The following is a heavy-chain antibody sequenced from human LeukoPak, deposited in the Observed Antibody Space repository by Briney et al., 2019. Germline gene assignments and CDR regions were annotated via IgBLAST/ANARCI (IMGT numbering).Heavy chain of an antibody. Sequence: GRSLRLSCAASGFTFSSYGMHWVRQAPGKGLEWVAVIWSDGNNKHYADSVKGRFTISRDNSNNTLYLQMYSLRAEDTALCYCARERSLNTASLGYWGHGTLVTVSS. CDR2: IWSDGNNK. CDR1: GFTFSSYG. D-gene: IGHD5-18*01. V-gene: IGHV3-33*01. J-gene: IGHJ4*01. CDR3: ARERSLNTASLGY.